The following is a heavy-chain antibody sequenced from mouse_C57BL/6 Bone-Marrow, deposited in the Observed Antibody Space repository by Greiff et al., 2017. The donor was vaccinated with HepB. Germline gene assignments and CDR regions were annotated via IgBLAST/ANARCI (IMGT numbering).Heavy chain of an antibody. D-gene: IGHD2-14*01. J-gene: IGHJ1*03. CDR3: ARKVPRGYFDV. CDR1: GYTFTNYW. Sequence: SGAELVRPGTSVKMSCKASGYTFTNYWIGWAKQRPGHGLEWIGDIYPGGGYTNYNEKFKGKATLTADKSSSTAYMQFSSLTSEDSAIYYCARKVPRGYFDVWGTGTTVTVSS. V-gene: IGHV1-63*01. CDR2: IYPGGGYT.